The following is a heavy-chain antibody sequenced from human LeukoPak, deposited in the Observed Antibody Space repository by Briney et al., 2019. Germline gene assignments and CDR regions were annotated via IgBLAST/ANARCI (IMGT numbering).Heavy chain of an antibody. CDR3: ARIVGARWGYFDY. CDR1: GFTFSSYS. CDR2: ISSSSSTI. D-gene: IGHD1-26*01. V-gene: IGHV3-48*01. J-gene: IGHJ4*02. Sequence: PGGSLRLSCAASGFTFSSYSMNWVRQAPGKGLEWVSYISSSSSTIYYADSVKGRFTISRDNAKNSLYLQMNSLRAEDTAVYYCARIVGARWGYFDYWGQGTLVTVSS.